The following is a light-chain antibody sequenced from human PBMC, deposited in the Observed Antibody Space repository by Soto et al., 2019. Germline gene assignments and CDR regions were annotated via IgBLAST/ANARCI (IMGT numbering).Light chain of an antibody. J-gene: IGKJ1*01. Sequence: DIQMTQSPSSLSASVGDRVTITCRASQSISNYLNWYQQKPGKAAKLLIYAASSLQSGVPSRVSGSGSGTDFTLTISSLQPEDFATYYCQQSYSTLWTFGQGTKVEIK. CDR1: QSISNY. CDR2: AAS. CDR3: QQSYSTLWT. V-gene: IGKV1-39*01.